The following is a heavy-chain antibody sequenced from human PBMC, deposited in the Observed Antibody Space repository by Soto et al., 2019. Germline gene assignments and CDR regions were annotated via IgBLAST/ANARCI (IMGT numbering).Heavy chain of an antibody. V-gene: IGHV4-59*08. CDR3: ARALRGDGYNYWFDP. D-gene: IGHD5-12*01. CDR2: IYYSGST. Sequence: PSETLSLTCTVSGGSISSYYWSWIRQPPGKGLEWIRYIYYSGSTNYNPSLKSRVTISVDTSKNQFSLKLSSVTAADTAVYYCARALRGDGYNYWFDPWGQGTLVTVSS. CDR1: GGSISSYY. J-gene: IGHJ5*02.